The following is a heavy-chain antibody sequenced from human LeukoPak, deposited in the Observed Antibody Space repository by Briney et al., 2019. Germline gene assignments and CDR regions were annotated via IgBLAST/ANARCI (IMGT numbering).Heavy chain of an antibody. CDR3: ARLSGYSSGHYYSDY. CDR2: IYYRGST. J-gene: IGHJ4*02. D-gene: IGHD3-22*01. Sequence: SETLSLTCTVSGGSISSDYWSWIRQPPGKGLEWIGYIYYRGSTNYNPSLKSRVTISVDTSKNQFSLKLSSVTAADTAVYYCARLSGYSSGHYYSDYWGQGALVTVSS. V-gene: IGHV4-59*01. CDR1: GGSISSDY.